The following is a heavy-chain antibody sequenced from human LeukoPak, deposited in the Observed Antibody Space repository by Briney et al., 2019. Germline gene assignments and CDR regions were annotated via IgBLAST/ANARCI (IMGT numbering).Heavy chain of an antibody. CDR1: GGSISGHY. Sequence: SETLSRTCTVSGGSISGHYWSWLRQPPGKGREWIGYIYYSGSTNYNPSLKSRTTISLDTSKSQFSLKLNAVTAEDTAMYSCASDGDCDWHFDFSGRGNLVTVSS. J-gene: IGHJ2*01. V-gene: IGHV4-59*11. D-gene: IGHD2-21*02. CDR2: IYYSGST. CDR3: ASDGDCDWHFDF.